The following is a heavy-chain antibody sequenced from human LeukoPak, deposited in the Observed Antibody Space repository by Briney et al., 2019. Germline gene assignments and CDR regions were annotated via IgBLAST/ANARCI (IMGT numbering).Heavy chain of an antibody. D-gene: IGHD3-9*01. CDR2: INHSGST. J-gene: IGHJ4*02. Sequence: PSETLSLTCAVYGGSFIGYYWSWIRQPPGKGLEWIGEINHSGSTNYNPSLKSRVTISVDTSKNQFSLKLSSVTAADTAVYYCARVDYPPRLYFDWLPPGYYFDYWGQGTLVTVSS. CDR3: ARVDYPPRLYFDWLPPGYYFDY. CDR1: GGSFIGYY. V-gene: IGHV4-34*01.